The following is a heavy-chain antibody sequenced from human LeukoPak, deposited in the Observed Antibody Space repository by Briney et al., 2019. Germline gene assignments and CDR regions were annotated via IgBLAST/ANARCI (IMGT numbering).Heavy chain of an antibody. J-gene: IGHJ4*02. CDR1: GFTFSSYA. Sequence: GGSLRLSCAASGFTFSSYAMSWLRQAPGKGLEWVSAISGSGGSTYYADSVKGRFTISRDNSKNTLYLQMNSLRAEDTAVYYCASTGGHSSGYYYPGYWGQGTLVTVSS. D-gene: IGHD3-22*01. V-gene: IGHV3-23*01. CDR2: ISGSGGST. CDR3: ASTGGHSSGYYYPGY.